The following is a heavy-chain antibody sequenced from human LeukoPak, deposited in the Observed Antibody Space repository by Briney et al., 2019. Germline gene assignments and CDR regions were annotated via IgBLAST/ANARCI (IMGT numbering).Heavy chain of an antibody. V-gene: IGHV4-4*07. J-gene: IGHJ4*02. D-gene: IGHD3-10*01. Sequence: PSETLSLTCTVSGGSISSYYWSWIRQPAGKGLEWIGRIYTSGSTNYNPSLKSRVTISVDTSKNQFSLKLSSVTAADTAVYYCARHPTSIWFGEFLFDYWGQGTLVTVSS. CDR1: GGSISSYY. CDR3: ARHPTSIWFGEFLFDY. CDR2: IYTSGST.